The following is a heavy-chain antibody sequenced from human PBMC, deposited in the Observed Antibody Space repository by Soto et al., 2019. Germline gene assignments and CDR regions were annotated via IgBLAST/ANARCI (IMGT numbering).Heavy chain of an antibody. D-gene: IGHD2-2*02. V-gene: IGHV1-8*01. CDR3: ARVDTSCYIACRYYYHMDV. CDR2: MNPNSGNT. J-gene: IGHJ6*03. Sequence: ASVKVSCKASGYTFTSYDINWVRQATGQGLEWMGWMNPNSGNTGYAQKFQGRVTMTRNTSISTAYMELSSLRSEDTAVYYCARVDTSCYIACRYYYHMDVSGKGTPVTVSS. CDR1: GYTFTSYD.